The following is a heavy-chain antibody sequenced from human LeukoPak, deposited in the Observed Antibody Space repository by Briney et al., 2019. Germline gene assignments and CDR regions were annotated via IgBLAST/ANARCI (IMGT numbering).Heavy chain of an antibody. CDR3: AKDLELAYCGGDCYSFDY. CDR2: ISGSGTTT. D-gene: IGHD2-21*02. CDR1: RFTFSSYE. J-gene: IGHJ4*02. Sequence: PGGSLRLSCAASRFTFSSYEMTWVCQAPGEGLEWVSYISGSGTTTYYADSVKGRFTISRDNAKNSLYLQMNSLRAEDTAVYYCAKDLELAYCGGDCYSFDYWGQGTLVTVSS. V-gene: IGHV3-48*03.